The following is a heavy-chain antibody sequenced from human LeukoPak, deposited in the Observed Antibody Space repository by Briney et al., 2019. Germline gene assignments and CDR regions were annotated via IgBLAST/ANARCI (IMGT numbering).Heavy chain of an antibody. CDR3: ARDVSSGHYYFDY. J-gene: IGHJ4*02. D-gene: IGHD6-19*01. CDR2: IGITSRFL. Sequence: GGSLRLSCAASGFTFSSYSMNWVRRAPGKGLEWVSSIGITSRFLYYADSVKGRFTISRDNTKNSLYLQLNSLRAEDTAVYYCARDVSSGHYYFDYWGPGTLVTVPS. CDR1: GFTFSSYS. V-gene: IGHV3-21*01.